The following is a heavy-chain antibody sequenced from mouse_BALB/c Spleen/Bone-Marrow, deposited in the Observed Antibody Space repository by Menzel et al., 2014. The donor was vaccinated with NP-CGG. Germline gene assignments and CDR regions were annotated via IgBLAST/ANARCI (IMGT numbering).Heavy chain of an antibody. Sequence: VQLQQSGAELVKPGASVKLSCTASGFNIKDTYMHWVRQRPEQGLEWIGRIDPANGNTKYDPKFQGKATITADTSSNTAYLQLSSLTSEDTAVDYCAGASDYAMDYWGQGTSVTVSS. J-gene: IGHJ4*01. CDR1: GFNIKDTY. V-gene: IGHV14-3*02. CDR2: IDPANGNT. CDR3: AGASDYAMDY.